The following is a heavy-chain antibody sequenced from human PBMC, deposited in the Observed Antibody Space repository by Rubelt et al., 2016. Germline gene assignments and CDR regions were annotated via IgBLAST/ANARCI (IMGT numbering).Heavy chain of an antibody. CDR2: IAYDVSYK. CDR3: ARSYDPNDAFDV. D-gene: IGHD2-21*01. CDR1: GFTFSTYA. J-gene: IGHJ3*01. V-gene: IGHV3-30*04. Sequence: GGGVVQPGRSLRLSCAASGFTFSTYALHWVRQAPGKGLEWVAVIAYDVSYKYYADSVKGRFSISRDNSKNTLSLQIDSLIPEDTALYYCARSYDPNDAFDVWGQGTMVTVSS.